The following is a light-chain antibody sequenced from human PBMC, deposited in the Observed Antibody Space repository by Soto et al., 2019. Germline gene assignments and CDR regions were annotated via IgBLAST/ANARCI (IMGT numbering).Light chain of an antibody. J-gene: IGLJ2*01. V-gene: IGLV1-44*01. CDR1: SSNIGSNT. Sequence: QSVLTQPPSASGTPGQRVTISCSGSSSNIGSNTVHWYQQVPGTAPKLLIYSNDQRPSGVPARFSGSKSGTSASLAISGLQSDDEADYYCAAWDDSLKGPVFGGGTKLTVL. CDR3: AAWDDSLKGPV. CDR2: SND.